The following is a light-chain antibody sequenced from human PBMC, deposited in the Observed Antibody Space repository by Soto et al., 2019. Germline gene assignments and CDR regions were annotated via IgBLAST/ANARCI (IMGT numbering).Light chain of an antibody. J-gene: IGKJ1*01. CDR3: PQYNNWPT. CDR1: QSVSNN. Sequence: EIVMTHSPATLSVSPGERATLSCRASQSVSNNLAWYQQKPGQAPRLLLHGASTRATGIPARFSGNGSGPEFPINSSSLPSDGVAAYYSPQYNNWPTFGQGTKVDIK. V-gene: IGKV3-15*01. CDR2: GAS.